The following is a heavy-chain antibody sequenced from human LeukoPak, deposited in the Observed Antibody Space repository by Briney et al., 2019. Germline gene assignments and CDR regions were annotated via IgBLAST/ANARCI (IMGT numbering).Heavy chain of an antibody. CDR1: GFTVSNKY. CDR2: IYSGGST. J-gene: IGHJ4*02. CDR3: AREDLRFGGVHY. V-gene: IGHV3-53*01. Sequence: GGSLRLSCAASGFTVSNKYMNWVRQAPGKGLEWVSVIYSGGSTYYADSVKGRFTISRDNSKNTLYLQMNSLRAEDTPVYYCAREDLRFGGVHYWGQGTLVTVSS. D-gene: IGHD3-16*01.